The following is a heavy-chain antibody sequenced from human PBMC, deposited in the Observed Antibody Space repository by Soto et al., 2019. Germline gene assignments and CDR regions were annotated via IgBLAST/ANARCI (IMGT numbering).Heavy chain of an antibody. J-gene: IGHJ6*02. Sequence: EVQLVESGGGLVKPGGSLRLPCAASGFTFGTYTMNWVRQAPGKVLEWVSSIGTSSSYIYYADSVRGRFTISRNNSRDSLYLQMSSLRAENTAVYYCARVMCGDCATYYYYSMDVWGQGTTVTLSS. CDR3: ARVMCGDCATYYYYSMDV. D-gene: IGHD2-21*02. V-gene: IGHV3-21*01. CDR2: IGTSSSYI. CDR1: GFTFGTYT.